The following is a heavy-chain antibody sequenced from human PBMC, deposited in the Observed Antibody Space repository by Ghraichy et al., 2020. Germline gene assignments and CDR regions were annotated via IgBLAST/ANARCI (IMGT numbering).Heavy chain of an antibody. CDR3: ARHSQYCSSTSCYTAEFDY. J-gene: IGHJ4*02. CDR2: ITSSSRTI. CDR1: GFRFSTYS. Sequence: GGSLRLSCAASGFRFSTYSMNWVRQAPGKGLEWVSYITSSSRTIYYADSVMGRFTISRDNAKNSLYLQMNSLRAEDTAVYYCARHSQYCSSTSCYTAEFDYWGQGTLVTVSS. V-gene: IGHV3-48*01. D-gene: IGHD2-2*02.